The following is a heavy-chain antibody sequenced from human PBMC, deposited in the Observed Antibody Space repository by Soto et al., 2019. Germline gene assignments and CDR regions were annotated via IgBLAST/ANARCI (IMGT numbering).Heavy chain of an antibody. Sequence: PGGSLRLSCSASGFPFNIYDVHWVRQAPGKGLQYVSAISSSGGSTYYADSVKGRFTISRDNSKNTLYLQMSSLRSEDTAVYHCVKPPGYCSDSTTYYYVWGRGTLVTVSS. CDR1: GFPFNIYD. J-gene: IGHJ4*02. V-gene: IGHV3-64D*06. D-gene: IGHD3-22*01. CDR2: ISSSGGST. CDR3: VKPPGYCSDSTTYYYV.